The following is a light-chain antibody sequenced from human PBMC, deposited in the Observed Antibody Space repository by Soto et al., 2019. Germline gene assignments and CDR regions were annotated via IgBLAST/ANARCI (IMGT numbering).Light chain of an antibody. J-gene: IGLJ1*01. V-gene: IGLV2-11*01. CDR1: RSDIGNYNY. CDR2: EVT. Sequence: QSALTQPRSVSGSPGQSVTISCTGTRSDIGNYNYVSWYQQHPGRAPKLMIYEVTKRPSGVPDRFSGSKSGNTASLTISGLQAEDEADYYCCSYAGSYSYVFASGTKVTVL. CDR3: CSYAGSYSYV.